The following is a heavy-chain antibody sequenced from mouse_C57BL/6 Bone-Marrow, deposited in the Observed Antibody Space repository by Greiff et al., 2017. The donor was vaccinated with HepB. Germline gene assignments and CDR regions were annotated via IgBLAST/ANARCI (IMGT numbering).Heavy chain of an antibody. CDR1: GYTFTDYE. Sequence: QVHVKQSGAELVRPGASVTLSCKASGYTFTDYEMHWVKQTPVHGLEWIGAIDPETGGTAYNQKFKGKAILTADKSSSTAYMEFRSLTSEDSAVYYCTRNSPYYYAMDYWGQGTSVTVSS. CDR2: IDPETGGT. V-gene: IGHV1-15*01. D-gene: IGHD3-1*01. CDR3: TRNSPYYYAMDY. J-gene: IGHJ4*01.